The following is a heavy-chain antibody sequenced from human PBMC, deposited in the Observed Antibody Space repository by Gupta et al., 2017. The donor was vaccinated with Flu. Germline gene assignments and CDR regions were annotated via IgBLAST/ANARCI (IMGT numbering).Heavy chain of an antibody. D-gene: IGHD1/OR15-1a*01. CDR2: IYYSGST. V-gene: IGHV4-59*08. J-gene: IGHJ6*02. Sequence: QVQLQESGPGLVKPSETLSLTCTVSGGSISSYYWSWIRQPPGKGLEWIGYIYYSGSTNYNPSLKSRVTISVDTSKNQFSLKLSSVTAADTAVYYWARRAGGFNWNTLGHENGMDVWGQGTTVTVSS. CDR3: ARRAGGFNWNTLGHENGMDV. CDR1: GGSISSYY.